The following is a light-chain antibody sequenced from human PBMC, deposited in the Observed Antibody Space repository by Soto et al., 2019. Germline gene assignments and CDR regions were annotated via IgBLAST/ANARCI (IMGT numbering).Light chain of an antibody. J-gene: IGLJ1*01. CDR1: SSDVGAYNY. CDR2: AVT. CDR3: SSYTGSKSYV. V-gene: IGLV2-14*03. Sequence: QSVLTQPASVSGSSGQSITISCTGTSSDVGAYNYVSWYQQHPGKAPKLMIFAVTNRPSGVSNRFSGSKSGNTASLTISGLQAEDEADYYCSSYTGSKSYVFGTGT.